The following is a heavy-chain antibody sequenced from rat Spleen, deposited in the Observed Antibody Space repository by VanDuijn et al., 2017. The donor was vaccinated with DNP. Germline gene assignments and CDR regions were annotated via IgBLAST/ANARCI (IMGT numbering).Heavy chain of an antibody. D-gene: IGHD1-3*01. CDR1: GFSLTSYG. V-gene: IGHV2S12*01. CDR3: TRDVPNYLDY. J-gene: IGHJ2*01. CDR2: ISSGGTI. Sequence: QVQLKESGPGLVQPSQTLSLTCTVSGFSLTSYGVSWVRQPPGKGLEWIAAISSGGTIYYNSPLKSRLTISRDTSKSQVLLKRECLQTEDTAMYFCTRDVPNYLDYWSQGVMVTVSS.